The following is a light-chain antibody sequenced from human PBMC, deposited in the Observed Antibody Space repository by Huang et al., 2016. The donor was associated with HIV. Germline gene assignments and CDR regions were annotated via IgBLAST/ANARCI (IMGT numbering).Light chain of an antibody. Sequence: IVMTQSPISLPVTPVQPASISCRSSQSLQNSTGYNYLDWYVQKPGQSPRLLIYMGSNRASGVPDRFSGSGSGTDFTLEISRVEAEDVGVYYCMQALQTSFTFGGGTKVEIK. CDR3: MQALQTSFT. CDR2: MGS. J-gene: IGKJ4*01. CDR1: QSLQNSTGYNY. V-gene: IGKV2-28*01.